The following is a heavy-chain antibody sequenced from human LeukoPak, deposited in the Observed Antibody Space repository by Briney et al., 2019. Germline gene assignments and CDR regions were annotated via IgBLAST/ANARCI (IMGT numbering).Heavy chain of an antibody. D-gene: IGHD4-17*01. CDR1: GGSFSGYY. CDR2: INHSGST. J-gene: IGHJ4*02. CDR3: ARATTRFDY. Sequence: SETLSLTCAVYGGSFSGYYWSWIRQPPGKGLEWIGEINHSGSTNYNPSLKSRVTISVDTSKNQFSLKLGSVTAADTAVYYCARATTRFDYWGQGTLVTVSS. V-gene: IGHV4-34*01.